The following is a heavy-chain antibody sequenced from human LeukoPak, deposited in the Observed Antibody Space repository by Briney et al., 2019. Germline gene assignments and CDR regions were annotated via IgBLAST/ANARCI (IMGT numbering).Heavy chain of an antibody. J-gene: IGHJ4*02. CDR3: ARRGYYTPAGDY. D-gene: IGHD3-3*01. CDR1: GGSFSGHY. Sequence: SGTLSLTCAVYGGSFSGHYWSWIRQPPGKGLEWIGEINHSGSTNYNPSLKSRVTISVDTSKNQFSLKLSSVTAADTAVYYCARRGYYTPAGDYWGQGTLVTVSS. CDR2: INHSGST. V-gene: IGHV4-34*01.